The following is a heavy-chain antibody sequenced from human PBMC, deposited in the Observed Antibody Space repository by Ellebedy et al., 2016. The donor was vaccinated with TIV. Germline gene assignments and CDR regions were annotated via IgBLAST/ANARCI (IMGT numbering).Heavy chain of an antibody. J-gene: IGHJ4*02. CDR1: GGTFSSYA. V-gene: IGHV1-69*06. CDR2: IIPIFGTA. CDR3: ASPYSSGWFPFDY. Sequence: AASVKVSCKASGGTFSSYAISWVRQAPGQGLEWMGGIIPIFGTANYAQKFQGRVTITADKSTSTAYMELSSLRSEDTAVYYCASPYSSGWFPFDYWGQGTLVTVSS. D-gene: IGHD6-19*01.